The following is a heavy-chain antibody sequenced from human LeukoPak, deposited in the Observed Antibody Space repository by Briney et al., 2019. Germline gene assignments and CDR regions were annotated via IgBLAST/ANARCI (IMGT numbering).Heavy chain of an antibody. J-gene: IGHJ4*02. CDR1: GGSISSYY. CDR3: ARDGSMATVTRFDY. Sequence: SETLSLTCTVSGGSISSYYWSWIRQPAGKGLEWNGRIYTSGSTNYNPSLKSRVTISVDTSKNQFSLKLSSVTAADTAVYYCARDGSMATVTRFDYWGQGTLVTVSS. V-gene: IGHV4-4*07. D-gene: IGHD4-11*01. CDR2: IYTSGST.